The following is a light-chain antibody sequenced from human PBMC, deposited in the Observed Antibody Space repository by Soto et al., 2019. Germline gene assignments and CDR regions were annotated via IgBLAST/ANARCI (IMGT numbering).Light chain of an antibody. CDR1: QSITIC. CDR3: QLYSSYSWT. Sequence: DIQMTQSPSTLSASVGDRVTITCRSSQSITICLAWYQQKPGKAPNLLIYKASILESGLPSRCSGSGSGTDFTLTIISLQPDDFATYYCQLYSSYSWTFGQGTKVEIK. CDR2: KAS. V-gene: IGKV1-5*03. J-gene: IGKJ1*01.